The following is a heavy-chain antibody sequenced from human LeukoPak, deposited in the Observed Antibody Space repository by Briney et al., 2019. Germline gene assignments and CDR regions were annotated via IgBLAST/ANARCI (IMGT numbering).Heavy chain of an antibody. Sequence: ASVKVSCKTSGYPFTGYYVHWVRQAPGQGLEWTGWINPDSGDTNYSQKFQGRVTMTTDTSITTAYMDLSRLRSDDTAVYFCARAFDYGYDSNYFDWWGQGTLVTVST. CDR3: ARAFDYGYDSNYFDW. V-gene: IGHV1-2*02. CDR2: INPDSGDT. D-gene: IGHD3-16*01. CDR1: GYPFTGYY. J-gene: IGHJ4*02.